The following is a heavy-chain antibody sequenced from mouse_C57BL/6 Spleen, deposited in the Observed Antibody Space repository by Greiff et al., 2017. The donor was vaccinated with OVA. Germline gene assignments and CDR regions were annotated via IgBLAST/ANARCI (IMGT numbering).Heavy chain of an antibody. V-gene: IGHV1-22*01. D-gene: IGHD1-1*01. CDR1: GYTFTDYN. Sequence: EVQLQQSGPELVKPGASVKMSCKASGYTFTDYNMHWVKQSHGKSLEWIGYINPNNGGTSYNQKFKGKATLTVNKSSSTAYMELRSLTSEDSAVYYCARLAYYGSSYEAWFAYWGQGTLVTVSA. J-gene: IGHJ3*01. CDR2: INPNNGGT. CDR3: ARLAYYGSSYEAWFAY.